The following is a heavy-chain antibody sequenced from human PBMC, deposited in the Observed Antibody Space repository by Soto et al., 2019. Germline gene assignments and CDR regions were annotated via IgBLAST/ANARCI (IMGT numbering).Heavy chain of an antibody. V-gene: IGHV1-69*06. J-gene: IGHJ5*02. CDR3: ARIWSGYYSPLSVDP. D-gene: IGHD3-3*01. CDR1: GGTFSNFA. CDR2: VIPIFGTA. Sequence: GASVKVSCKDSGGTFSNFAISWVRQAPGQGLEWMGGVIPIFGTAKYAQKFQGIVTITADKSTSTAYMELSSLRSEDKAVYYCARIWSGYYSPLSVDPWGQGTLVTVSS.